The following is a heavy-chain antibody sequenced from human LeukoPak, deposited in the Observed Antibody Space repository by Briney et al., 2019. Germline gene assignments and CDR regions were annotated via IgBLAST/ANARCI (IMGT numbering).Heavy chain of an antibody. CDR3: ARVPRGKPHWFDP. CDR1: GGSFSGYY. Sequence: SETLSLTCAVYGGSFSGYYWSWIRQPPGKGLEWIGEINHSGSTNYNPSLKSRVTISVDTSKNQFSLKLSSVTAADTAVYYCARVPRGKPHWFDPWGQGTLVTVSS. D-gene: IGHD4-23*01. V-gene: IGHV4-34*01. J-gene: IGHJ5*02. CDR2: INHSGST.